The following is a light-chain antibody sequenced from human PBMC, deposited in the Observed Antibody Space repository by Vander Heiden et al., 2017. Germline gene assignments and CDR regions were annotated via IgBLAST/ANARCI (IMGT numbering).Light chain of an antibody. CDR1: QSVANY. CDR3: HQRTNWPVT. Sequence: EIVLTQSPDTLSLSPGERATLSCRASQSVANYLTWYQQKPGQAPRLLIYDASNRATGVPPRFSGSGSGTDFTLTISRLEPEDFAIYYCHQRTNWPVTFGGGTRVEI. CDR2: DAS. J-gene: IGKJ4*01. V-gene: IGKV3-11*01.